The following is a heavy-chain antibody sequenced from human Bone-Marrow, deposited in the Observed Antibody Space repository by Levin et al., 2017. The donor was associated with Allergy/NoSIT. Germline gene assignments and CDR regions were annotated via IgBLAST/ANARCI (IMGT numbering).Heavy chain of an antibody. V-gene: IGHV3-11*01. D-gene: IGHD3-22*01. CDR2: IGKSGATI. CDR1: GFSFSDYY. CDR3: VRDGGLIDY. J-gene: IGHJ4*02. Sequence: GGSLRLSCVASGFSFSDYYMSWVRQAPGKGLEWISYIGKSGATIHYADSVRGRFTISRDDAKNSLYLQMNRLRADDTAVYYCVRDGGLIDYWGQGTLVTVTS.